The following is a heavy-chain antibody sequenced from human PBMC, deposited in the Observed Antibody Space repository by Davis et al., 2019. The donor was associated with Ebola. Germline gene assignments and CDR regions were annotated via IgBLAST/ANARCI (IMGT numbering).Heavy chain of an antibody. Sequence: KVSCKGSGYSFTSYYIGWVRQMTGKGLEWMGIIYPGDSDTRYSPSFQGHVTISADKSISTAYLQWSSLKASDTAMYYCSRGTDGYNPGGYFDSWGQGTLVTVSS. CDR3: SRGTDGYNPGGYFDS. J-gene: IGHJ4*02. CDR1: GYSFTSYY. V-gene: IGHV5-51*01. D-gene: IGHD5-24*01. CDR2: IYPGDSDT.